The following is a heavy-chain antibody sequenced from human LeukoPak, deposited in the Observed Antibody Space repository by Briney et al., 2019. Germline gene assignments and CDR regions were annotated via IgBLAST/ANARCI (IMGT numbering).Heavy chain of an antibody. V-gene: IGHV4-59*02. Sequence: SETLSLTCTVSGGSVSGYYWSWIRQPPGKGLEWIGYIYYSGSTNYNPSLKSRVTISVDTSKNQFSLKLSSVTAADTAVYYCARVYGDYDYYYYYMDVWGKGTTVTVSS. CDR1: GGSVSGYY. CDR2: IYYSGST. J-gene: IGHJ6*03. CDR3: ARVYGDYDYYYYYMDV. D-gene: IGHD4-17*01.